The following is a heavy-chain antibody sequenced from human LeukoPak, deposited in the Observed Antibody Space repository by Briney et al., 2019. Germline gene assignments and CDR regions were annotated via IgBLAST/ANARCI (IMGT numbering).Heavy chain of an antibody. CDR2: IWHDGSHK. V-gene: IGHV3-33*01. Sequence: GGSLRLSCEASGFAFNTYAMHWVRQAPGKGLEWVTLIWHDGSHKFYIDSVRGRFTISRDNAKNSLYLQMNSLRAEDTAVYYCARGDDILTGYLYYYGMDVWGQGTTVTVSS. D-gene: IGHD3-9*01. CDR3: ARGDDILTGYLYYYGMDV. CDR1: GFAFNTYA. J-gene: IGHJ6*02.